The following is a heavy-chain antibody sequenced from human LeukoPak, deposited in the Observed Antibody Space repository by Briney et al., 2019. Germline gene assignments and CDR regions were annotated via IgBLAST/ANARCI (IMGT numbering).Heavy chain of an antibody. Sequence: GGPLRLSCAASGFTFSSYSMNWVRQAPGKGLEWVANIKQDGSEKYYVDSVKGRFTISRDNAKNSLYLQMNSLRAEDTAVYYCARDRYDFWSGIIDYWGQGTLVTVSS. CDR1: GFTFSSYS. V-gene: IGHV3-7*01. CDR3: ARDRYDFWSGIIDY. D-gene: IGHD3-3*01. J-gene: IGHJ4*02. CDR2: IKQDGSEK.